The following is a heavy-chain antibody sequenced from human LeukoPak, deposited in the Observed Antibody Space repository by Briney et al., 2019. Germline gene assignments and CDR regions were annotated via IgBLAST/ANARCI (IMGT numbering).Heavy chain of an antibody. Sequence: GGSLRLSCAASGVTFSSYWMSWVRQAPGKGLEWVANINRDGGEKYHVDSVKGRFTISRDNAKNSLYLQMNSLRTEDTAIYYCARAPEGSGSSYYFDYWGQGILVTVSS. V-gene: IGHV3-7*01. D-gene: IGHD3-10*01. CDR3: ARAPEGSGSSYYFDY. CDR1: GVTFSSYW. CDR2: INRDGGEK. J-gene: IGHJ4*02.